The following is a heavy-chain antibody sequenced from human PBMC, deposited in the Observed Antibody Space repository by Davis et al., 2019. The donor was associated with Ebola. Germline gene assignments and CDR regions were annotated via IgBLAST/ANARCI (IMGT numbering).Heavy chain of an antibody. D-gene: IGHD6-13*01. CDR1: GFSLSNARMG. Sequence: SGPTLVKPTETLTLTCTVSGFSLSNARMGVSWIRQPPGKALEWLAHIFSNDEKSYSTSLKSRLTITKDTSKNQVVLTMTNMDPVDTATYYCAHQYSSSWFEHFDYWGQGTLVTVSS. CDR2: IFSNDEK. V-gene: IGHV2-26*01. J-gene: IGHJ4*02. CDR3: AHQYSSSWFEHFDY.